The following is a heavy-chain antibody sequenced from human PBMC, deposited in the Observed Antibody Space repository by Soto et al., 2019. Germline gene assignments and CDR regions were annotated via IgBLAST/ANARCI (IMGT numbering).Heavy chain of an antibody. V-gene: IGHV3-30*18. D-gene: IGHD2-21*02. CDR2: ISYDGSNK. CDR1: GFTFSSYG. J-gene: IGHJ2*01. CDR3: AKGLAYCGGDCYSHFDL. Sequence: QVQLVESGGGVVQPGRSLRLSCAASGFTFSSYGMHWVRQAPGKGLEWVAVISYDGSNKYYADSVKGRFTISRDNSKNTLDLKMNSRRAEDTAVYYCAKGLAYCGGDCYSHFDLWGRGTLVTVSS.